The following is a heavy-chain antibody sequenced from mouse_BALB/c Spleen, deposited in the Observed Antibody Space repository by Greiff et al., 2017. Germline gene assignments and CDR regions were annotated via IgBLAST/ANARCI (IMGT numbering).Heavy chain of an antibody. J-gene: IGHJ4*01. CDR2: ISSGGST. D-gene: IGHD1-1*01. CDR1: GFTFSSYA. CDR3: AREDGITTVVARGAMDY. V-gene: IGHV5-6-5*01. Sequence: DVKLVESGGGLVKPGGSLKLSCAASGFTFSSYAMSWVRQSPEKRLEWVASISSGGSTYYPDSVKGRFTISRDNARNILYLQMSSLRSEDTAMYYCAREDGITTVVARGAMDYWGQGTSVTVSS.